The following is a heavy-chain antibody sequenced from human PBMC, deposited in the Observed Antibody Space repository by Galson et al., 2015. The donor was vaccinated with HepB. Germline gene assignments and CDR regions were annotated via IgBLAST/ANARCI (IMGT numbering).Heavy chain of an antibody. Sequence: TLSLTCTVSGGSISSGGYYWSWIRQHPGEGLEWIGYIYYSGSTYYNPSLKSRVTISVDTSKNQFSLKLSSVTAADTAVYYCARIFRTGWFDPWGQGTLVTVSS. CDR2: IYYSGST. CDR1: GGSISSGGYY. CDR3: ARIFRTGWFDP. J-gene: IGHJ5*02. V-gene: IGHV4-31*03. D-gene: IGHD4-17*01.